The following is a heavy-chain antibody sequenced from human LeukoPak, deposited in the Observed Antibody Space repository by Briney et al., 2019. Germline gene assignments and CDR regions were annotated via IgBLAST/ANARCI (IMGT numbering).Heavy chain of an antibody. CDR3: ARHTRSPYPSNFDY. CDR2: IYPADSDT. D-gene: IGHD2-15*01. V-gene: IGHV5-51*01. CDR1: GYSFTNYW. J-gene: IGHJ4*02. Sequence: GESLKISCKGSGYSFTNYWIGWVRQMPGKGLEWMGIIYPADSDTRYSPSFQGQVTISADNSITTAYLQWSSLKASDTAMYYCARHTRSPYPSNFDYWGQGSLVTVSS.